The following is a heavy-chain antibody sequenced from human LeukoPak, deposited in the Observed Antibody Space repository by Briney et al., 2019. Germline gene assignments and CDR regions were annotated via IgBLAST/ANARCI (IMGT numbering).Heavy chain of an antibody. J-gene: IGHJ6*03. CDR2: IYYSGST. CDR3: ARGGSPPHYYYYMDV. V-gene: IGHV4-59*01. Sequence: SETLSLTCTVSGGSISSYYWSWIRQPPGKGLEWIGYIYYSGSTNYNPSLKSRVTISVDTSKNQFSLKLSSVTAADTAVYYCARGGSPPHYYYYMDVWGKGTTVTISS. D-gene: IGHD6-13*01. CDR1: GGSISSYY.